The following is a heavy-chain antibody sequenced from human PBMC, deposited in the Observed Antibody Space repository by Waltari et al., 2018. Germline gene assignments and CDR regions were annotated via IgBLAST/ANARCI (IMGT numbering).Heavy chain of an antibody. CDR3: ARMAQI. CDR2: ISTNSQYI. CDR1: GFMLSIYP. V-gene: IGHV3-21*01. Sequence: DVQLVESGGGLVKPGGSLRLPWSAAGFMLSIYPMNWVRQAPGKGLEWVSSISTNSQYIYYADSVKGRFTTSRDNAKNSLYLQMNSLRADDTAVYYCARMAQIWGQGTLVTVSS. J-gene: IGHJ4*02.